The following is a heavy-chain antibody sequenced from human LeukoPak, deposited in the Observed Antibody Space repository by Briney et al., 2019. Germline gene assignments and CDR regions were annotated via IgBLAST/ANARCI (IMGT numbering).Heavy chain of an antibody. CDR2: IRSYNGNT. J-gene: IGHJ6*03. D-gene: IGHD2-8*01. CDR3: ARAVLMVYGRYYYYMDV. CDR1: GYTFTRYG. V-gene: IGHV1-18*01. Sequence: ASVKVSCKASGYTFTRYGISGVRQPPGQGREWMGWIRSYNGNTNYAQKLQGRVTMTTDTSTSTAFMELRSLRSDDTAVYYCARAVLMVYGRYYYYMDVWGKGSTVTVSS.